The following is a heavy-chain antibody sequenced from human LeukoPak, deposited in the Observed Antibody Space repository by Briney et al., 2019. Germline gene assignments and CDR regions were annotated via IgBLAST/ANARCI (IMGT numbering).Heavy chain of an antibody. CDR1: GYTFTGYY. V-gene: IGHV1-2*02. D-gene: IGHD1-1*01. CDR2: INPDSGGT. CDR3: ARELGGGTTREDWFDP. J-gene: IGHJ5*02. Sequence: ASVKVSCKASGYTFTGYYMHWVRQAPGQGLEWMGWINPDSGGTNYAQNFQGRVTMTRDTSISTAYMELYSLRSDDTAVYYCARELGGGTTREDWFDPWGQGTLVTVSS.